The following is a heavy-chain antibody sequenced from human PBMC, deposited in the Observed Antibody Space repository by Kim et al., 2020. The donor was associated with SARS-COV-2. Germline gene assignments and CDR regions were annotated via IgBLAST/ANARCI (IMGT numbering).Heavy chain of an antibody. CDR2: IYYSGST. CDR3: ARQETITIFGAVISTSSFEH. CDR1: GGSISSSSYY. J-gene: IGHJ5*02. Sequence: SETLSLTCTVSGGSISSSSYYWGWNRQPPGKGLEWIGNIYYSGSTYYNPSLKSRITISVDTSKNQFSLKLSSVTAADTSVYYCARQETITIFGAVISTSSFEHWGQGTL. D-gene: IGHD3-3*01. V-gene: IGHV4-39*01.